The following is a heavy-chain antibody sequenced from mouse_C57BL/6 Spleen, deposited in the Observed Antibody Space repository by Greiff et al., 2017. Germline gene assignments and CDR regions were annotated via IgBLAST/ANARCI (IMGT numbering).Heavy chain of an antibody. CDR1: GYAFSSSW. CDR2: IYPGDGDT. V-gene: IGHV1-82*01. J-gene: IGHJ4*01. Sequence: VKLMESGPELVKPGASVKISCKASGYAFSSSWMNWVKQRPGKGLEWIGRIYPGDGDTNYNGKFKGKATLTADKSSSTAYMQLSSLTSEDSAVYFCARSRETGYYAMDYWGQGTSVTVSS. D-gene: IGHD4-1*01. CDR3: ARSRETGYYAMDY.